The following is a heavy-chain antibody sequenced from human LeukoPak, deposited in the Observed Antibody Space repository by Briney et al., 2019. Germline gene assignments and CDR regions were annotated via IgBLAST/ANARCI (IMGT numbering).Heavy chain of an antibody. Sequence: TSETLSLTCAVYGGSFSGYYWSWIRQPPGKGLEWIGEINHSGSTNYNPSLKSRVTISVDTSKNQFSLKLSSVTAADTAVYHCARGPYYDILTGHKEYYFDYWGQGTPVTVSS. J-gene: IGHJ4*02. CDR3: ARGPYYDILTGHKEYYFDY. CDR2: INHSGST. D-gene: IGHD3-9*01. CDR1: GGSFSGYY. V-gene: IGHV4-34*01.